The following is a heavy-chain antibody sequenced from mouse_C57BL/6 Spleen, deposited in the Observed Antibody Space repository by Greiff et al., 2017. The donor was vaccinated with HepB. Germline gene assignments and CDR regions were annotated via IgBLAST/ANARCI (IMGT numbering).Heavy chain of an antibody. Sequence: QVQLQQSGPELVKPGASVKISCKASGYAFSSSWMNWVKQRPGKGLEWIGRIYPGDGDTNYNEKFKGKATLTADKSSSTAYMQLSSLTSEDSAVYFCARGYYDAMDYGGQGTSVTVSS. J-gene: IGHJ4*01. V-gene: IGHV1-82*01. CDR3: ARGYYDAMDY. CDR1: GYAFSSSW. CDR2: IYPGDGDT.